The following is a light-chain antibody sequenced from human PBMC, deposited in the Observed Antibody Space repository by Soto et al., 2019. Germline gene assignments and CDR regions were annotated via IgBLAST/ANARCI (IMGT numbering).Light chain of an antibody. V-gene: IGKV3-20*01. CDR3: QRYGSSPLYT. J-gene: IGKJ2*01. CDR1: QSVSSNY. CDR2: GAS. Sequence: EIVLTQSPGTLSLSPGERVTLSCRASQSVSSNYLGWYQQKPGQAPRLFIYGASNRATGIPDRFSGSGSGTDFTLTISRLEPEDFAVYYCQRYGSSPLYTFGQGTKLEIK.